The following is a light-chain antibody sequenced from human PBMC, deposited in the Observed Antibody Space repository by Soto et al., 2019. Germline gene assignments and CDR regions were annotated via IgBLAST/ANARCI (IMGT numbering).Light chain of an antibody. CDR2: DAS. J-gene: IGKJ5*01. V-gene: IGKV3-11*01. CDR1: QSVSGY. CDR3: QQRSHWPIT. Sequence: ESVLKQSPATRSLSAWITAALSSRASQSVSGYLAWYQQKPGQAPRLLIYDASNRATGIPARFSGSGSGTDSTLTISSLEPEDFAVYYCQQRSHWPITFGQGTRLEI.